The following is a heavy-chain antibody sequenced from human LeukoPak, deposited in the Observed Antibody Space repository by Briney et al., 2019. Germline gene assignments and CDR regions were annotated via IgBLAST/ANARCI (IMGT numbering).Heavy chain of an antibody. Sequence: SETLSLTCTVSGGSLSGFYWSWIRQPPGAGLEWIGYVYYSGSTTYNPSLKSRVTISVDTAKNQFSLRLGSVTAADTAVYSCATDSTTMDARWFDPWGQGILVTVFS. CDR3: ATDSTTMDARWFDP. D-gene: IGHD1-14*01. CDR1: GGSLSGFY. V-gene: IGHV4-59*01. J-gene: IGHJ5*02. CDR2: VYYSGST.